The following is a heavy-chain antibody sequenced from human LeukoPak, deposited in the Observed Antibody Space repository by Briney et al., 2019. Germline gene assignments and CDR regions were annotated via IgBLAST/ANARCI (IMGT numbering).Heavy chain of an antibody. CDR1: GGSFSGFY. D-gene: IGHD3-9*01. CDR3: ARVVILTGYYLDY. Sequence: SETLSLTCAVYGGSFSGFYWSWIRQPPGKGLEWIGETNHGGSPNYNPSLKSRVTISLDTSTSNNQFSLRLSSVTAADTAVYYCARVVILTGYYLDYWGQGTLVTVSS. CDR2: TNHGGSP. J-gene: IGHJ4*02. V-gene: IGHV4-34*01.